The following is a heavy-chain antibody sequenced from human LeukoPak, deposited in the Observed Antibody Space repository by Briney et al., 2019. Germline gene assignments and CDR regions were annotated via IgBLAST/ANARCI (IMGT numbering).Heavy chain of an antibody. CDR3: ASSRYDSSGYYGIIAY. J-gene: IGHJ4*02. Sequence: GGSLRLSCVASGFTFSSYSMNWVRQAPGKGLEWVSSITRSSNYIYYADSVKGRFTISRDNAKNSLYLQVNSLRAEDTAVYYCASSRYDSSGYYGIIAYWGQGTLVTVSS. CDR1: GFTFSSYS. V-gene: IGHV3-21*01. D-gene: IGHD3-22*01. CDR2: ITRSSNYI.